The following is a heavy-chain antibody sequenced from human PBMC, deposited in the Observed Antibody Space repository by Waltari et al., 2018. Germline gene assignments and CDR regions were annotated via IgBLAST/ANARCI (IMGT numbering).Heavy chain of an antibody. V-gene: IGHV4-61*02. CDR3: AAWAAYYDFWSGYRPFDY. J-gene: IGHJ4*02. CDR2: INHSGST. D-gene: IGHD3-3*01. Sequence: QVQLQESGPGLVKPSQTLSLTCTVSGGSISSGSYYWSWIRQPAGKGLEWIGEINHSGSTNYNPSLKSRVTISVDTSKNQFSLKLSSVTAADTAVYYCAAWAAYYDFWSGYRPFDYWGQGTLVTVSS. CDR1: GGSISSGSYY.